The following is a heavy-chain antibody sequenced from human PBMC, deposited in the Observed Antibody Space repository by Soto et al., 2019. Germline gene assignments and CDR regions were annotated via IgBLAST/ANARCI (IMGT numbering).Heavy chain of an antibody. CDR1: GFTFDDYA. CDR3: AKSSGAFFWDY. V-gene: IGHV3-9*01. CDR2: ISWNSGSI. J-gene: IGHJ4*02. Sequence: EVQLVESGGGLEQPGRSLRLSCAASGFTFDDYAMHWVRQAPGKGLEWVSGISWNSGSIGYADSVKGRFTISRDNAKNSLYLQMNSLRAEDTALYYCAKSSGAFFWDYWGQGTLVTVSS. D-gene: IGHD3-3*01.